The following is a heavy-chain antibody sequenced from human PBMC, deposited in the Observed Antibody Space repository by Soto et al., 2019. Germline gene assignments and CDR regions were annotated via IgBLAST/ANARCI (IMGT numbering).Heavy chain of an antibody. V-gene: IGHV1-8*01. CDR1: GYTFTGYH. Sequence: QVQLVQSGAEVKKPGASVKVSCKGSGYTFTGYHINWVRQATGQGLEWMGWMNPNSGNTGYAQTLQGRVTMTWDTSISTAYMELSSLRFEDTAMYYCARGHISSTKNWLDPWGQGTLVTVSS. D-gene: IGHD6-6*01. CDR2: MNPNSGNT. CDR3: ARGHISSTKNWLDP. J-gene: IGHJ5*02.